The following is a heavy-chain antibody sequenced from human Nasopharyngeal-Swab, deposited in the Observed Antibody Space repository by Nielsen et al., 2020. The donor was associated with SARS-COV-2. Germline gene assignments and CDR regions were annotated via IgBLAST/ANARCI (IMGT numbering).Heavy chain of an antibody. CDR2: NNTNTGIP. CDR3: ERDRTYYDFWSGNDAFDF. V-gene: IGHV7-4-1*02. D-gene: IGHD3-3*01. J-gene: IGHJ3*01. Sequence: WGRQATGQGLEWMGLNNTNTGIPTSAQGFTGGLVFILDTSVSTAYLQISSLKAEVTAVYYCERDRTYYDFWSGNDAFDFWGQGTMVTVSS.